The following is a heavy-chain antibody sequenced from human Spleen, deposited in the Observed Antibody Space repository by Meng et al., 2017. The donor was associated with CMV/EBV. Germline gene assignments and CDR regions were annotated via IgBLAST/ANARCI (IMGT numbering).Heavy chain of an antibody. J-gene: IGHJ4*02. D-gene: IGHD3-3*01. CDR1: GFTFSDHW. CDR2: IKQDGSEK. V-gene: IGHV3-7*04. CDR3: ARVRFLEWLFHPYYFDY. Sequence: GESLKISCVASGFTFSDHWMSWVRQAPGKGLEWVANIKQDGSEKYYVDSVKGRFTISRDNAKNSPYLQMNNLRAEDTALYYCARVRFLEWLFHPYYFDYWGQGTLVTVSS.